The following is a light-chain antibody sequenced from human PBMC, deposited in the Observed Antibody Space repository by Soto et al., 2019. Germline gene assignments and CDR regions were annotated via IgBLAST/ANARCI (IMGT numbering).Light chain of an antibody. V-gene: IGKV3-15*01. CDR1: DSIGTN. J-gene: IGKJ2*01. Sequence: IVVTQFPATLSVSPGERATLSCRAGDSIGTNVAWYQHKPGQSPRLLIYNASTRPPGVAARFSGSGSGTEFTLTISSLQPEDFAVYYCQQYHMWPVYTFGQGTKLDIK. CDR3: QQYHMWPVYT. CDR2: NAS.